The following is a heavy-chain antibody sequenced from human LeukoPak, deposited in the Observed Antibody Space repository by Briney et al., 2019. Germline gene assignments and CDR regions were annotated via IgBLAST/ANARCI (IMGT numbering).Heavy chain of an antibody. V-gene: IGHV4-34*01. CDR3: AIARGAAAGYFDY. CDR1: GGSFSGYY. Sequence: SETLSLTCAVRGGSFSGYYWSWIRQPPGKGLEWIGEINHSGSTNYNPSLQSRVTISVDTSKNQFSLKLSSVTAADTAGYYCAIARGAAAGYFDYWGQETLVTVSS. J-gene: IGHJ4*02. CDR2: INHSGST. D-gene: IGHD6-13*01.